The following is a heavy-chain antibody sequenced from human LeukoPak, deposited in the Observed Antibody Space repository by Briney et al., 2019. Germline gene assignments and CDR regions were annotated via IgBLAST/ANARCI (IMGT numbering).Heavy chain of an antibody. CDR2: IYYSGST. CDR3: AGLVVGTATIDY. CDR1: GGSISSYY. J-gene: IGHJ4*02. Sequence: SETLSLTCTGSGGSISSYYWSWIRQPPGKGLEWIGYIYYSGSTNYNPSLKSRVTISVDTSKNQFSLKLSSVTAADTAVYHCAGLVVGTATIDYWGQGTLVTVSS. D-gene: IGHD2-21*02. V-gene: IGHV4-59*08.